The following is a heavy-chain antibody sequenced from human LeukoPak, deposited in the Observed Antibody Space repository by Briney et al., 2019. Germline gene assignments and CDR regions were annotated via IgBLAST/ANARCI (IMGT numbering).Heavy chain of an antibody. CDR1: GGSISSYY. Sequence: SETLSLTCTVSGGSISSYYWSWIRQPPGKRRGGMGYIYYGGGTNYNPSVKSRFTISVDTSKNQFSLKLSSLTAADTAVYYCARDDPSIVGATENAFDIWCQGTMVTVSS. D-gene: IGHD1-26*01. J-gene: IGHJ3*02. CDR3: ARDDPSIVGATENAFDI. CDR2: IYYGGGT. V-gene: IGHV4-59*01.